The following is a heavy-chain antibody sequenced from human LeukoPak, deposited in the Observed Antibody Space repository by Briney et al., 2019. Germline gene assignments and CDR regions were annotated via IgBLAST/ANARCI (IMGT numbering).Heavy chain of an antibody. CDR3: ARADGYYDSSGVFVDY. J-gene: IGHJ4*02. CDR2: INHSGST. V-gene: IGHV4-34*01. CDR1: GGSFSGYY. Sequence: SETLSLTCAVYGGSFSGYYWSWIRQPPGKGLEWIGEINHSGSTNYNPSLKSRVTISVDTSKNQFSLKLSSVTAADTAVYYCARADGYYDSSGVFVDYWGQGTLVTVSS. D-gene: IGHD3-22*01.